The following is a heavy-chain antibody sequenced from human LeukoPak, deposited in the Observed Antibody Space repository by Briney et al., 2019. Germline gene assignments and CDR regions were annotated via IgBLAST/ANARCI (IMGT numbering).Heavy chain of an antibody. J-gene: IGHJ4*02. Sequence: SETLSLTCTVSGGSISSGSYYWSWIRQPAGKGLEWIGRIYTSGSTNYNPSLKSRVTISVDTSKNQFSLELSSVTAADTAVYYCARGGRDIVVVPAAIGGYYFDYWGQGTLVTVSS. CDR2: IYTSGST. CDR1: GGSISSGSYY. CDR3: ARGGRDIVVVPAAIGGYYFDY. V-gene: IGHV4-61*02. D-gene: IGHD2-2*02.